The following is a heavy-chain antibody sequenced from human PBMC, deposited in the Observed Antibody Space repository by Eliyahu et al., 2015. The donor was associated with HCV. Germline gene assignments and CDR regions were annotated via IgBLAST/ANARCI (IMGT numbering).Heavy chain of an antibody. V-gene: IGHV3-23*01. CDR1: GFTFGRYA. D-gene: IGHD6-19*01. CDR3: AQVPAGASGWHEHFQH. CDR2: IKNTADDI. Sequence: EVQLLESGGGLVQPGGSLXXXCXASGFTFGRYAMSWVRQVPGRGLEWVSAIKNTADDIYYADSVRGXFIISRDNSRDMVYLQMNNLIAEDTAIYYCAQVPAGASGWHEHFQHWGQGTLVTVSS. J-gene: IGHJ1*01.